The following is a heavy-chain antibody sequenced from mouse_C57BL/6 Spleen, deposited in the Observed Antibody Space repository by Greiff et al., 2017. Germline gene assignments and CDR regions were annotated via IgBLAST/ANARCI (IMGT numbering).Heavy chain of an antibody. CDR3: ARDGSSGFAY. V-gene: IGHV1-64*01. Sequence: QVQLQPPGAELVKPGASVKLSCKASGYTFTSYWMHWVKQRPGQGLEWIGMIHPNSGSTNYNEKFKSKATLTVDKSSSTAYMQLSSLTSEDSAVYYCARDGSSGFAYWGQGTLVTVSA. J-gene: IGHJ3*01. CDR1: GYTFTSYW. D-gene: IGHD2-3*01. CDR2: IHPNSGST.